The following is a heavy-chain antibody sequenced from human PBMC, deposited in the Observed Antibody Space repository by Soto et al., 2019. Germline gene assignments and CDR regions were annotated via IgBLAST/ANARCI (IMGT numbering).Heavy chain of an antibody. Sequence: GGSLRLSCAASGFTFSSYAMSWVRQAPGKGPEWVSAISGSGGSTYYADSVKGRFTISRDNFKNTLYLQMNSLRAEDTAVYYCAKGRGSSGYPNAFDIWGQGTMVTVSS. J-gene: IGHJ3*02. V-gene: IGHV3-23*01. CDR3: AKGRGSSGYPNAFDI. CDR2: ISGSGGST. D-gene: IGHD3-22*01. CDR1: GFTFSSYA.